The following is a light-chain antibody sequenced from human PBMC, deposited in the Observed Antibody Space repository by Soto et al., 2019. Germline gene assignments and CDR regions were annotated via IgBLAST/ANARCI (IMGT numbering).Light chain of an antibody. CDR1: HSVGSN. V-gene: IGKV3-20*01. J-gene: IGKJ1*01. CDR3: QQYGSSPWT. CDR2: GAF. Sequence: IVMTQSPATLSVSPGERATLSCRASHSVGSNVAWYQQKPGQAPRLLIYGAFTRATGIPDRFSGSGSGTDFTLTISRLEPEDFAVYYCQQYGSSPWTFGQGTKVDI.